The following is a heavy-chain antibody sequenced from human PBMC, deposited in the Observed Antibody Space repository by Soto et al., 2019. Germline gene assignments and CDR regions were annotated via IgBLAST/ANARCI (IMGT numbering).Heavy chain of an antibody. V-gene: IGHV4-61*08. CDR3: ARVPIDTYMIYWSDP. Sequence: QVQLRESGPGLVKPSETLSLTCTVSGDSVSSGDYYWTWIRQPPGKGLGWVGHIYFSGSTNYNPSLKSRVTISLDTSKNQFSLKLTSVTAADTAVYYCARVPIDTYMIYWSDPWGQGTLVTVSS. CDR2: IYFSGST. J-gene: IGHJ5*02. D-gene: IGHD3-16*01. CDR1: GDSVSSGDYY.